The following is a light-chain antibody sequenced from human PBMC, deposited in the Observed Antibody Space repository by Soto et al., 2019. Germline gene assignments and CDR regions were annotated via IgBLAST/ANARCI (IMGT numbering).Light chain of an antibody. CDR1: SSNIGNNY. Sequence: QSVLTQPXSVSAAPGQKVTISCSGSSSNIGNNYVSWYQQLPGTAPKLLIYENNKRPSGIPDRFSGSKSGTSATLGITGLQTGDEADYYCGTWDSSLSAYVFGTGTKVTVL. CDR2: ENN. CDR3: GTWDSSLSAYV. V-gene: IGLV1-51*02. J-gene: IGLJ1*01.